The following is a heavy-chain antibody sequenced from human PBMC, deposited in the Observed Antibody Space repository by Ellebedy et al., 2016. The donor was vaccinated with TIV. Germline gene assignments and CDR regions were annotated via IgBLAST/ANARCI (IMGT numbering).Heavy chain of an antibody. Sequence: GESLKISCAASGFPFNSYSMNSVRQAPGKGLEWISYISKSDTAYYADSVRGRFTISRDNAKRSLYLQMNSLRLEDTAVYYCARDAMIWIFDSWGQGTLVTVSS. J-gene: IGHJ4*02. CDR1: GFPFNSYS. D-gene: IGHD3-22*01. V-gene: IGHV3-48*01. CDR2: ISKSDTA. CDR3: ARDAMIWIFDS.